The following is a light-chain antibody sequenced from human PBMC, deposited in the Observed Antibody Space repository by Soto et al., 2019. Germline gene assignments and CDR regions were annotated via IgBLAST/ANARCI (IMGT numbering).Light chain of an antibody. CDR3: QQRLT. Sequence: EIVLTQSPATLSLSPGERATLSCRASQSVSSYLAWYQQKPGQAPRILIYDASNRATGIPARFSGSGSGTDFTLTISSLEPEDFAVYYCQQRLTFGPGTKVDIK. J-gene: IGKJ3*01. V-gene: IGKV3-11*01. CDR2: DAS. CDR1: QSVSSY.